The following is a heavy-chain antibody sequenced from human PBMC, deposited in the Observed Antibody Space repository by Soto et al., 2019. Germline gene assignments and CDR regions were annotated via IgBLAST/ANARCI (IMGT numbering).Heavy chain of an antibody. CDR1: GGSVSSGSYY. D-gene: IGHD3-9*01. CDR3: PSLPPVDRYTRDPSAD. Sequence: SETLSLTCTVSGGSVSSGSYYWSWIRQPPGKGLEWIGYIYYRGSTNYNPSLRSRVTISADTSPDQYSLQATPVTAAHTAPYHCPSLPPVDRYTRDPSADSGQGTLVTAPS. V-gene: IGHV4-61*01. CDR2: IYYRGST. J-gene: IGHJ4*02.